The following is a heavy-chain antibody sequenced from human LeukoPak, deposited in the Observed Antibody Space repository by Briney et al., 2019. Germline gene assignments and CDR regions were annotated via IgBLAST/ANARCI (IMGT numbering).Heavy chain of an antibody. V-gene: IGHV3-53*01. CDR1: GFTVSTYY. D-gene: IGHD2-2*01. Sequence: GGSLRLSCAASGFTVSTYYMTWVRKAPGKGLEFVSVIYSGGSTYYADSVKGRFTVSRDNSKNTLYLQMNSLRAEDTAMYYCARGLGYCTSTTCLLPFDYWGQGTLVTVSS. CDR3: ARGLGYCTSTTCLLPFDY. CDR2: IYSGGST. J-gene: IGHJ4*02.